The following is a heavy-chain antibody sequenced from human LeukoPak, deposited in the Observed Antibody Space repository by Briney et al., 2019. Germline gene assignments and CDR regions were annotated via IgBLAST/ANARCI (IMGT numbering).Heavy chain of an antibody. J-gene: IGHJ2*01. V-gene: IGHV4-61*01. CDR1: GYSISSGYY. D-gene: IGHD4-23*01. CDR3: ARGDYGGRGLVGWYFDL. CDR2: IYYSGST. Sequence: SETLSLTCTVSGYSISSGYYWSWIRQPPGKGLEWIGYIYYSGSTNYNPSLKSRVTISVDTSKNQFSLKLSSVTAADTAVYYCARGDYGGRGLVGWYFDLWGRGTLVTVSS.